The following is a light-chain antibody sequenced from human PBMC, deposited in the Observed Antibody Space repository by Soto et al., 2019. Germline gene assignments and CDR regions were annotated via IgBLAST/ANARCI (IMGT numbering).Light chain of an antibody. CDR3: HQYGTSPWT. V-gene: IGKV3-20*01. J-gene: IGKJ1*01. CDR1: HSVSSSF. Sequence: EIVLTQSPGTLSLSPGERATLSCRANHSVSSSFLAWYQQKPGQAPRLIIYGASSRAPGIPDRFSGSGSGTDFTLTISRLEPEDFAVYYCHQYGTSPWTFGQGTKVEIK. CDR2: GAS.